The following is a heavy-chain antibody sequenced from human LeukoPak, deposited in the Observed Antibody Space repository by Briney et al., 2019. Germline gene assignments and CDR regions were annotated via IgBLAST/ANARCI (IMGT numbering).Heavy chain of an antibody. J-gene: IGHJ6*02. D-gene: IGHD3-3*01. CDR3: ARSARGGYDFWSGFYYYYGMDV. Sequence: PSETLSLTCTVSGGSVSSGSYYWSWIRQPPGKGLEWIGYIYYSGSTNYNPSLKSRVTISVDTSKNQFSLKLSSVTAADTAVYYCARSARGGYDFWSGFYYYYGMDVWGQGTTVTVSS. V-gene: IGHV4-61*01. CDR2: IYYSGST. CDR1: GGSVSSGSYY.